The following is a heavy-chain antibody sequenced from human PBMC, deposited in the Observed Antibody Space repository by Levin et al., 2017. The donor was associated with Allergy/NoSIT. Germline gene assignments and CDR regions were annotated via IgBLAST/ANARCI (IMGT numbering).Heavy chain of an antibody. CDR1: GFTFSNYD. V-gene: IGHV3-23*01. Sequence: GGSLRLSCAASGFTFSNYDMSWVRQAPGKGLDWVSTFTSRGSSSYYADSVKGRFTMSRDNSKNTLYLLMNSLGADDTAVYYCARDLGVHSSGWYADLDYWGQGTLVSVSS. D-gene: IGHD6-19*01. J-gene: IGHJ4*02. CDR2: FTSRGSSS. CDR3: ARDLGVHSSGWYADLDY.